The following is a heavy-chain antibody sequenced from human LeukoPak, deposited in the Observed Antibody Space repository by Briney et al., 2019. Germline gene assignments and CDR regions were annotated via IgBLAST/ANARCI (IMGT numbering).Heavy chain of an antibody. CDR2: IYYSGST. CDR3: AGGSFWSGYYRAYYYYYMDV. V-gene: IGHV4-59*12. J-gene: IGHJ6*03. D-gene: IGHD3-3*01. CDR1: GGSISSYY. Sequence: SETLSLTCTVSGGSISSYYWSWIRQPPGKGLEWIGYIYYSGSTNYNPSLKSRVTMSVDTSKNQFSLKLSSVTAADTAVYYCAGGSFWSGYYRAYYYYYMDVWGKGTTVTVSS.